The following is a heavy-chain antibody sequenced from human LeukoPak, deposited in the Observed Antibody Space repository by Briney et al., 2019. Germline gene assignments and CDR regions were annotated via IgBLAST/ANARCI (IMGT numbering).Heavy chain of an antibody. D-gene: IGHD4-17*01. J-gene: IGHJ4*02. CDR2: IWYDGSNK. CDR1: GFTFSSYG. Sequence: GGSLRLSCAASGFTFSSYGMHWVRQAPGKGLEWVAVIWYDGSNKYYADSVKGRFTISRDNSKNTLYLQMNSLRAEDTAVYYCARVNYDDYAGIDYWGQGTLVTVSS. CDR3: ARVNYDDYAGIDY. V-gene: IGHV3-33*01.